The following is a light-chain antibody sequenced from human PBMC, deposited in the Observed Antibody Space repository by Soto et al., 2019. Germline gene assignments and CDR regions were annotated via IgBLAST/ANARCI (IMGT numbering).Light chain of an antibody. CDR3: QQYKNWPL. CDR1: QGISSY. Sequence: AIRMTQSPSSFSASTGDRVTITCRAGQGISSYLAWYQQKPGKAPKLLIYAASTLQSGVPSRFSGSGSGTDFTLTISCLQSEDFAVYYCQQYKNWPLFGQGTRLEIK. CDR2: AAS. J-gene: IGKJ5*01. V-gene: IGKV1-8*01.